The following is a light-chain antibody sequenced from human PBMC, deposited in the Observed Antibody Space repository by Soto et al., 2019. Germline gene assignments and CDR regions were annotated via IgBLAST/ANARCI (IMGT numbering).Light chain of an antibody. CDR1: QSVSSY. V-gene: IGKV3-11*01. J-gene: IGKJ5*01. CDR3: RQRSNWIT. CDR2: DAS. Sequence: EIVLTQSPATLSLSPGERATLSCRASQSVSSYLAWYQQKPGQAPRLLIYDASNRATGIPARFSGSGSGTDFTLTISSLEPEDFAVYYCRQRSNWITFGQGTRLEMK.